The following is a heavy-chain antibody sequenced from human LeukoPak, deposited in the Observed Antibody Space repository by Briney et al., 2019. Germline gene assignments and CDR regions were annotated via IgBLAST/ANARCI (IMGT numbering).Heavy chain of an antibody. V-gene: IGHV3-21*04. CDR1: GFTFSSYS. CDR3: AKDTGIAVAGTFYY. CDR2: ISSSSSYT. D-gene: IGHD6-19*01. J-gene: IGHJ4*02. Sequence: PGGSLRLSCAASGFTFSSYSMNWVRQAPGKGLEWVSSISSSSSYTYYADSVKGRFTISRDNSKNTLYLQMNSLRAEDTAVYYCAKDTGIAVAGTFYYWGQGTLVTVSS.